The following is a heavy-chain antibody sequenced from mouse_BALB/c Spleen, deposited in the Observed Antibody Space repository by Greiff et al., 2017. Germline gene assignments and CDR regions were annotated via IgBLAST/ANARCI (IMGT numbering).Heavy chain of an antibody. CDR2: ISSGGGST. J-gene: IGHJ4*01. Sequence: DVKLVESGGGLVKPGGSLKLSCAASGFAFSSYDMSWVRQTPEKRLEWVAYISSGGGSTYYPDTVKGRFTISRDNAKNTLYLQMSSLKSEDTAMYYCARHDGNYAMDYWGQGTSVTVSS. V-gene: IGHV5-12-1*01. CDR3: ARHDGNYAMDY. D-gene: IGHD1-1*01. CDR1: GFAFSSYD.